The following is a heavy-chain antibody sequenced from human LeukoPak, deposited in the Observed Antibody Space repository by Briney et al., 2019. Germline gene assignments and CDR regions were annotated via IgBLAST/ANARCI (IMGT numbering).Heavy chain of an antibody. Sequence: ASVKVSCKASGYTFTGYYMHWVRQAPGQGLEWMGWINPNSGGPNYAQKFQGRVTMTRDTSISTAYMELSRLRSDDTAVYYCARATAFLLWFGELMGAFDIWGQGTMVTVSS. CDR2: INPNSGGP. D-gene: IGHD3-10*01. CDR3: ARATAFLLWFGELMGAFDI. J-gene: IGHJ3*02. V-gene: IGHV1-2*02. CDR1: GYTFTGYY.